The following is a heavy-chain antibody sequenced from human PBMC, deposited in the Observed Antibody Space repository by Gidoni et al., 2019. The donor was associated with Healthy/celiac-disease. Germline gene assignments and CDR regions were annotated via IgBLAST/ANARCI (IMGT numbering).Heavy chain of an antibody. Sequence: QLQLQASGPGLVKPSETLSLTCTVSGGSISSSSYYWGWIRQPPGKGLEWIGSIYYSGSTYYNPSLKSRVTISVDTSKNQFSLKLSSVTAADTAVYYCARLPKYSGSYLDWGQGTLVTVSS. CDR1: GGSISSSSYY. D-gene: IGHD1-26*01. CDR3: ARLPKYSGSYLD. V-gene: IGHV4-39*01. J-gene: IGHJ4*02. CDR2: IYYSGST.